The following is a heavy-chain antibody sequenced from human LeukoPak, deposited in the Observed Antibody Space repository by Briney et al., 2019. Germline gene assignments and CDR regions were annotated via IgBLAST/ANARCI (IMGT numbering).Heavy chain of an antibody. CDR1: GFTFSSYA. CDR2: ISGSGGST. J-gene: IGHJ4*02. V-gene: IGHV3-23*01. D-gene: IGHD5-18*01. CDR3: AKSASYSYVGSPDY. Sequence: GGSLRLSCAASGFTFSSYAMSWVRQAPGKGLEWVSAISGSGGSTYYADSVKGRYTISRDNSKNTLYLQMNSLRAEDTAVYYCAKSASYSYVGSPDYWGQRTLVTVSS.